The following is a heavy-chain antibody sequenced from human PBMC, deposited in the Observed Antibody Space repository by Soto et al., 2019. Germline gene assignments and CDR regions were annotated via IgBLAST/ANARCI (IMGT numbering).Heavy chain of an antibody. CDR3: AILATGGYSSRVYFRYYGMDV. CDR1: GFTFSSYA. Sequence: GGSLRLSCAASGFTFSSYAMSWVRQAPGKGLEWVSAISGSGGSTYYADSVKGRFTISRDNSKNTLYLQMNSLRAEDTAVYYCAILATGGYSSRVYFRYYGMDVWGQGTTVTVSS. CDR2: ISGSGGST. D-gene: IGHD6-13*01. J-gene: IGHJ6*02. V-gene: IGHV3-23*01.